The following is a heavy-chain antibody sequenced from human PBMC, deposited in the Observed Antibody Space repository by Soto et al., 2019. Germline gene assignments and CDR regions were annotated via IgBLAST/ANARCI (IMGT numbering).Heavy chain of an antibody. D-gene: IGHD3-16*01. Sequence: QVQLQESGPGLVKPSGTLSLTCAVSGGSINSNYWWTWVRQSPGKGLEWIGGIYHSESTNYNPSLKGRVTMSLDKSKNQFSLKMRSVTAADTALYYCARWGNIGWETANCWFDPWGQGTLVTVSS. CDR2: IYHSEST. CDR1: GGSINSNYW. V-gene: IGHV4-4*02. J-gene: IGHJ5*02. CDR3: ARWGNIGWETANCWFDP.